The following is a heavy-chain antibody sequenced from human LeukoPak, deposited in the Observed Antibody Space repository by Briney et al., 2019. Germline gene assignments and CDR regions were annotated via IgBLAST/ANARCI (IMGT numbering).Heavy chain of an antibody. V-gene: IGHV3-23*01. J-gene: IGHJ4*02. CDR3: AKLQSVVIPAAMLGFDY. D-gene: IGHD2-2*01. CDR1: GFIFSSYS. CDR2: ISASGANR. Sequence: GGSLRLSCAASGFIFSSYSMNWVRQAPGKGLEWVSGISASGANRYYADSVKGRFTISRDNSRDTLSVQINSLRAEDTAVYYCAKLQSVVIPAAMLGFDYWGQGILVTVSS.